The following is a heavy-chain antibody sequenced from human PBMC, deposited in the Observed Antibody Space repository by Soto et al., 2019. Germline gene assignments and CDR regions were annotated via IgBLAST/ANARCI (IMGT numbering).Heavy chain of an antibody. Sequence: ETLSLTCAVYGGCFSGYYWSWMRQPAGKGLEWIGEINHSGSTNYNPSLKSRVTISVDTSKNQFSLKLSSVTAADTAVYYCARGPARYCSSTSCYKAGIYYYGMDVWGQGTTVTVSS. CDR2: INHSGST. J-gene: IGHJ6*02. CDR3: ARGPARYCSSTSCYKAGIYYYGMDV. V-gene: IGHV4-34*01. D-gene: IGHD2-2*02. CDR1: GGCFSGYY.